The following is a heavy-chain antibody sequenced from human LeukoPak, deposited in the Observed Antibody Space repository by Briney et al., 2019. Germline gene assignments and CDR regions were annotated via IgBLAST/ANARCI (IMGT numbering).Heavy chain of an antibody. J-gene: IGHJ3*02. CDR2: IYSGGST. CDR3: AAGITGTTTSAFDI. V-gene: IGHV3-53*01. Sequence: GGSLRLSCAASRFTLSSNYMSWVRQAPGKGLEWVSVIYSGGSTYYADSVKGRFTISRDNSKNTLYLQMNSLRAEDTAVYYCAAGITGTTTSAFDIWGQGTMVTVSS. CDR1: RFTLSSNY. D-gene: IGHD1-20*01.